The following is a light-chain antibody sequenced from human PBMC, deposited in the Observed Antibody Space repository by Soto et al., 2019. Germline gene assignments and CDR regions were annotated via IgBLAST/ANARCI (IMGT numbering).Light chain of an antibody. CDR1: QDIVNS. J-gene: IGKJ3*01. Sequence: DIRMTQSPSSLSAFIGDRVTITCQASQDIVNSLNWYQQKPGKAPKLLIYAASSLETGVPSKFSGSGSGTDFSFTIFSLQPQDVATYYCQHYDSLPPTFGSGTKVDIK. CDR2: AAS. CDR3: QHYDSLPPT. V-gene: IGKV1-33*01.